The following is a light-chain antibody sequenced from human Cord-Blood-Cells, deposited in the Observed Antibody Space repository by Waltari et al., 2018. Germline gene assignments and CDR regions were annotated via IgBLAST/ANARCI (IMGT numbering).Light chain of an antibody. CDR1: SCSITSNY. V-gene: IGLV6-57*01. CDR3: QSYDSSNQV. J-gene: IGLJ2*01. CDR2: EDN. Sequence: FMLTQPHSVSESPGKTVTISCTRSSCSITSNYVQWYQERPGSSPTTVIYEDNQRPSGVPDRFSGSIDSSSNSASLTISGLKTEDEADYYCQSYDSSNQVFGGGTKLTVL.